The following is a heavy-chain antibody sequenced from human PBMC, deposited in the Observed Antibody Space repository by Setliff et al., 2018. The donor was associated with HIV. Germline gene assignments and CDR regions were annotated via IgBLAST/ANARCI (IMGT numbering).Heavy chain of an antibody. D-gene: IGHD4-17*01. CDR1: GYNFENYA. J-gene: IGHJ5*02. CDR2: INANSGSP. V-gene: IGHV7-4-1*02. CDR3: ARGLYGDYGGDLNWLDP. Sequence: GGPVKVSCKTSGYNFENYAINWARQAPGQGLEWMGWINANSGSPTYAQAFTGRFFFSVDTAVATAYLQINNLKTEDTAVYFCARGLYGDYGGDLNWLDPWGHGTRVTVSS.